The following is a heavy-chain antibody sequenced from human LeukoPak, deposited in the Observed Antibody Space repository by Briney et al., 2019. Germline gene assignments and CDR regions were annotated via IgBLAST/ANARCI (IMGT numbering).Heavy chain of an antibody. CDR2: ISSSGSTI. D-gene: IGHD2-2*01. V-gene: IGHV3-48*03. Sequence: GGSLRLSCAASGFTFSSYEMNWVSQAPGKGLEWVSYISSSGSTIYYTDSVKGRFTISRDNAKNSLYLQMNSLRAEDTAVYYCATNGYIVVVPAAMESINEDYWGQGTLVTVSS. J-gene: IGHJ4*02. CDR3: ATNGYIVVVPAAMESINEDY. CDR1: GFTFSSYE.